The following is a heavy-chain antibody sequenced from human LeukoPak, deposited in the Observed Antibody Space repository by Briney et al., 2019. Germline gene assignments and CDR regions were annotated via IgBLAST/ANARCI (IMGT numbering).Heavy chain of an antibody. CDR3: ASAVAGTPDY. J-gene: IGHJ4*02. CDR1: GGSFSGYY. CDR2: INHSGST. D-gene: IGHD6-19*01. V-gene: IGHV4-34*01. Sequence: PSETLSLTCAVYGGSFSGYYWSWIRQPPGKGLEWIGEINHSGSTNYNPSLKSRVTISVDTSKNQFSLKLSSVTAADTAVYCCASAVAGTPDYWGQGTLVTVSS.